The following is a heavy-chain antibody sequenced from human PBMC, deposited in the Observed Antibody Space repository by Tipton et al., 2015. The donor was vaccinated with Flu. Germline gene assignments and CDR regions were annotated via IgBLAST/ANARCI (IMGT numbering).Heavy chain of an antibody. J-gene: IGHJ4*02. V-gene: IGHV4-34*01. CDR1: GGSFSGYY. D-gene: IGHD3-10*01. CDR2: INHSRIT. CDR3: ATKFASWGVWEPLDY. Sequence: TLSLTCAIYGGSFSGYYWSWIRQPPGKGLEWIGEINHSRITNYNPSPKGRVTISVDTSKKQFSLKLTSVTAADTAVYFCATKFASWGVWEPLDYWGQGTLVTVSS.